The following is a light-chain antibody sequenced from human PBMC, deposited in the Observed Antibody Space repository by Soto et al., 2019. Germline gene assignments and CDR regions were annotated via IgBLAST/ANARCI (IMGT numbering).Light chain of an antibody. CDR3: SSYTSSVTLL. V-gene: IGLV2-14*03. J-gene: IGLJ2*01. CDR2: DVS. CDR1: SSDIGGYNY. Sequence: QSALTQPASVSGSPGQSITISCTGTSSDIGGYNYVSWYQQHPGKAPRLMIYDVSYRPSGISDRFSGSKSGNTASLTISGLQAEDEADYYCSSYTSSVTLLFGGGTKLTVL.